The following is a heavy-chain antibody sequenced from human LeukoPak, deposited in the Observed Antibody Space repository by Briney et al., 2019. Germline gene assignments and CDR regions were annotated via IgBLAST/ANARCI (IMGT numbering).Heavy chain of an antibody. Sequence: GGSLRLSCAASGFTFSSYSMNWARQAPGKGLEWVSYISRSSSTISYADSVKGRFTISRDNAKNSLYLQMNSLRDEDTAVYYCARDSASGSYRHAFDIWGQGTMVTVSS. D-gene: IGHD1-26*01. CDR1: GFTFSSYS. CDR2: ISRSSSTI. J-gene: IGHJ3*02. CDR3: ARDSASGSYRHAFDI. V-gene: IGHV3-48*02.